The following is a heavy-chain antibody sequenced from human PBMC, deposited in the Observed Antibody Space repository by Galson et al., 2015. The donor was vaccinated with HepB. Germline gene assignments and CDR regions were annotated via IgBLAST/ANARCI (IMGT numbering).Heavy chain of an antibody. Sequence: SLRLSCAASGFTFSSYSMNWVRQAPGKGLEWVSYISTSSSTIYYADSVKGRFTISRDNAENSLYLQMNSLRDEDTAVYYCARGAVTTYIYWVQGTLVTVSS. D-gene: IGHD4-17*01. CDR3: ARGAVTTYIY. J-gene: IGHJ4*02. CDR2: ISTSSSTI. V-gene: IGHV3-48*02. CDR1: GFTFSSYS.